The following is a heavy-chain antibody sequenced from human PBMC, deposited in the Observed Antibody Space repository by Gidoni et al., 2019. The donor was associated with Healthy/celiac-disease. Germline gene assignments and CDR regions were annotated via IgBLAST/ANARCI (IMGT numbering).Heavy chain of an antibody. CDR2: IWYDGSNK. Sequence: QVQLVESGGGVVQPGRSLRLSCAASGFNFSSYGVHWVRQASGKGLVWVAVIWYDGSNKHYADSGKGRFTISRDNSKNTLYLKMNSLRDEDTAVYYCARQNEWLFNGGGMDWGQGTLVTVSS. V-gene: IGHV3-33*01. J-gene: IGHJ4*02. D-gene: IGHD3-3*01. CDR3: ARQNEWLFNGGGMD. CDR1: GFNFSSYG.